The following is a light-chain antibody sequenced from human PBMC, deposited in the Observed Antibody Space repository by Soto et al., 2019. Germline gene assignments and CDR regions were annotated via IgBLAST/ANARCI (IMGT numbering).Light chain of an antibody. Sequence: DIQMTQSPSSVSASVGDSVTITCRASQGISSWLAWFQQKPGEAPKLLIYASSTLQTGVPSRFSGSGSGTDFTLTISSLQPEDFATYYCQKANSFPITFGQGTRLEIK. CDR2: ASS. V-gene: IGKV1D-12*01. J-gene: IGKJ5*01. CDR1: QGISSW. CDR3: QKANSFPIT.